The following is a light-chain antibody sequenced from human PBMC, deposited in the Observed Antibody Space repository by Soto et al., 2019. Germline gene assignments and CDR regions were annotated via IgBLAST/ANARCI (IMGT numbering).Light chain of an antibody. Sequence: QSALTQPTSVSGSPGQSITISCTGNHNDIGTYDYVSWYQQHPGRAPRLLIYGVTTRPSGISDRFSASKSGLTASLTISGRQPEDEADYYCSSFTSDRIYFFGPGTKLTGL. CDR3: SSFTSDRIYF. CDR1: HNDIGTYDY. J-gene: IGLJ1*01. CDR2: GVT. V-gene: IGLV2-14*03.